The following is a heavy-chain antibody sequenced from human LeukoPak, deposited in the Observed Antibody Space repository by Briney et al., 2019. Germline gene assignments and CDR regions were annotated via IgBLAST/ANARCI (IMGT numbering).Heavy chain of an antibody. Sequence: GGSLRLSCAASGFTVSSNNMNWVRQAPGKGLEWVSVIYTCGSTYYADSVKGRFTISRDNSKNTLSLQVSSLRTEDTAVYYCAKDRYSYAFEYSDSWGQGTLVTVSS. D-gene: IGHD5-18*01. CDR3: AKDRYSYAFEYSDS. CDR1: GFTVSSNN. V-gene: IGHV3-66*03. J-gene: IGHJ4*02. CDR2: IYTCGST.